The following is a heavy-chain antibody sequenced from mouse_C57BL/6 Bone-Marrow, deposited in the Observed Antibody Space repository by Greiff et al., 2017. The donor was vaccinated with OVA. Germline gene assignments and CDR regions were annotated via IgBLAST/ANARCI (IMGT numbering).Heavy chain of an antibody. CDR1: GYTFTDYE. CDR2: IDTETGGT. J-gene: IGHJ2*01. CDR3: TSAYSNVGDFDY. Sequence: VKLQESGAELVRPGASVTLSCKASGYTFTDYEMHWVKQTPVHGLEWIGAIDTETGGTEYNQKFKGKAILTADKSSSTAYMELRSLTSEDSSVYYCTSAYSNVGDFDYWGQGTTLTVSS. D-gene: IGHD2-5*01. V-gene: IGHV1-15*01.